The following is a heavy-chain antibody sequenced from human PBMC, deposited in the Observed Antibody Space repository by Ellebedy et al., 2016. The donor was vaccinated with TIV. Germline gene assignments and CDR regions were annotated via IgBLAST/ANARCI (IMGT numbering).Heavy chain of an antibody. CDR3: ARLIGGTCQCAFDI. J-gene: IGHJ3*02. CDR1: GFTFSSYW. CDR2: INKDGSEK. D-gene: IGHD2-15*01. Sequence: PGGSLRLSCAASGFTFSSYWMSWVRQGPGKGREWVANINKDGSEKYYVDSVRGRFTISRDNAKNSLYLQIKSLRAEDTAVYYCARLIGGTCQCAFDIWGQGTMVTVSS. V-gene: IGHV3-7*01.